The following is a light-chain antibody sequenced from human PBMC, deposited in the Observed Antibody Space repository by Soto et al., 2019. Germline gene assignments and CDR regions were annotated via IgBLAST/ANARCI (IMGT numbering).Light chain of an antibody. CDR2: ATS. CDR1: QSVDSNY. J-gene: IGKJ2*01. Sequence: EIVLTQSPGTLSLSPGEGATLSCRASQSVDSNYLAWYQQKPDQSPRLLIYATSTRAAGIPDRFSGSGSGTDFTLTISRLEPDDVAVYYCQQYDTSPPMYTFGQGTKVDIK. CDR3: QQYDTSPPMYT. V-gene: IGKV3-20*01.